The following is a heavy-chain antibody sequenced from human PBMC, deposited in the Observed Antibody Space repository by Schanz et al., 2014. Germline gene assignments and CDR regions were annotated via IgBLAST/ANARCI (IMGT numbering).Heavy chain of an antibody. CDR3: ARAGQDFEYSSLSPIWYFDL. V-gene: IGHV1-18*01. D-gene: IGHD6-6*01. Sequence: QVQLVQSGAEVKKPGASVKVSCKASGYTFTSYGISWVRQAPEQGLEWMGWISADNGNTNYAQKFQGRVTMTRDTSISTAYMELSRLRSDDTTVYYCARAGQDFEYSSLSPIWYFDLWGRGTLVTVSS. CDR1: GYTFTSYG. CDR2: ISADNGNT. J-gene: IGHJ2*01.